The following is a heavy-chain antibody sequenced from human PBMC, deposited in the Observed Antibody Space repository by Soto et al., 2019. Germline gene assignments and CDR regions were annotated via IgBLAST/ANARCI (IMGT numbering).Heavy chain of an antibody. CDR3: ARDRKGLRYEYGMDV. Sequence: GASVKVSCKASGYTFTSYGISWVRQAPGQGLEWMGWISAYNGNTNYAQKLQGRVTMTTDTSTSTAYMELRSLRSDDTAVYYCARDRKGLRYEYGMDVWGQGTTVTVSS. CDR2: ISAYNGNT. CDR1: GYTFTSYG. J-gene: IGHJ6*02. V-gene: IGHV1-18*01. D-gene: IGHD3-9*01.